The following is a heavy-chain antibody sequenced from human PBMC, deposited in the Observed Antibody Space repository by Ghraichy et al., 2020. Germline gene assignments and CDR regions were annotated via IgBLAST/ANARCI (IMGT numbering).Heavy chain of an antibody. CDR2: IYYSGST. CDR3: VADSSGNFDY. J-gene: IGHJ4*02. D-gene: IGHD3-22*01. Sequence: SQTLSLTCTVSGGSISSYYWSWIRQPPGKGLEWIGYIYYSGSTNYNPSVKSRVTISADTSKNQFSLKLSSVTAADTAVYYCVADSSGNFDYWGQGTLVTVSS. CDR1: GGSISSYY. V-gene: IGHV4-59*01.